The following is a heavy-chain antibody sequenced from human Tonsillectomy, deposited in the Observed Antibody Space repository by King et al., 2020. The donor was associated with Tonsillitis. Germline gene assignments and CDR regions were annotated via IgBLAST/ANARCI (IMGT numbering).Heavy chain of an antibody. CDR3: ARAPMVRGVITRFDY. Sequence: VQLQESGPGLVKPSQTLSLTCTVSGGTISSGDYYWSWIRQPPGKGLEWIGYIYYSGSTYYNPSLKSRVTISVDTSKNQFSLKLSPVTAADTAVYYCARAPMVRGVITRFDYWGQGTLVTVSS. CDR1: GGTISSGDYY. V-gene: IGHV4-30-4*01. J-gene: IGHJ4*02. CDR2: IYYSGST. D-gene: IGHD3-10*01.